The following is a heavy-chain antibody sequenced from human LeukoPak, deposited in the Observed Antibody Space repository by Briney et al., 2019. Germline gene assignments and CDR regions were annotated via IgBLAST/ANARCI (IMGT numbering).Heavy chain of an antibody. CDR1: GITFSNSA. J-gene: IGHJ3*02. D-gene: IGHD5-24*01. Sequence: GGSLRLSCIPSGITFSNSALSWVRQAPGKGLEWVSTITKSGDQTHYADSVRGLFTISRDIFKNTLYLQMNSLRAEDTAVYHCVKSAGKDGYRDVFDIWGQGTVVTVSS. CDR2: ITKSGDQT. V-gene: IGHV3-23*01. CDR3: VKSAGKDGYRDVFDI.